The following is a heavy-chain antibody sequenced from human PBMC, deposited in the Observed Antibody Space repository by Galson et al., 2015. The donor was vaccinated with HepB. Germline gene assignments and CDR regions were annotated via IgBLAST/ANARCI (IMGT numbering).Heavy chain of an antibody. CDR1: GFTFSRGS. J-gene: IGHJ4*02. D-gene: IGHD2-15*01. V-gene: IGHV3-48*02. Sequence: SLRLSCAASGFTFSRGSMNWVRQAPGKGLEWISYISSSGRTFYADSVNGRFTISRDNAKNSLYLQMNSLSDEDTAVYYCARDRSGGFYLDSWGQGTLVTVSS. CDR2: ISSSGRT. CDR3: ARDRSGGFYLDS.